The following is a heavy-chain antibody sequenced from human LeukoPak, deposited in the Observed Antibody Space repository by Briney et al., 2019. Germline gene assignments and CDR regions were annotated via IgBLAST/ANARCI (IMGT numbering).Heavy chain of an antibody. Sequence: PGGSLRLSCAASGFTFSSYSMNWVRQAPGKGLEWVSSISSSSSYIYYADSVKRRFTISRDNAKNSLYLQMNSLRAEDTAVYHCARASAAGTNFDYWGQGTLVTVSS. D-gene: IGHD6-13*01. CDR3: ARASAAGTNFDY. V-gene: IGHV3-21*01. CDR1: GFTFSSYS. CDR2: ISSSSSYI. J-gene: IGHJ4*02.